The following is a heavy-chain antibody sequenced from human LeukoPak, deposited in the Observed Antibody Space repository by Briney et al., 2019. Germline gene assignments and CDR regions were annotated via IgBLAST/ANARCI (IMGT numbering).Heavy chain of an antibody. J-gene: IGHJ5*02. CDR3: ARRRYYYDSRNWFDP. D-gene: IGHD3-22*01. Sequence: SETLSLTCAVYGGSFSGYYWSWIRQPPGKGLEWIGEINHSGSTNYNPSLKSRVTISVDTSKNQFSLKLSSVTAADTAVYYCARRRYYYDSRNWFDPWGQGTLGTVSS. V-gene: IGHV4-34*01. CDR2: INHSGST. CDR1: GGSFSGYY.